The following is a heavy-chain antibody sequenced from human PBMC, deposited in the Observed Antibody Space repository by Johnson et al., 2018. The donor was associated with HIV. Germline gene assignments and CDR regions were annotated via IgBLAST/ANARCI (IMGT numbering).Heavy chain of an antibody. J-gene: IGHJ3*02. Sequence: VQLVESGGGLVQPGGSLRLSCAASGFTVYSNYMNWVRQAPGKGLEWVSVIYSGGSTYYADSVKGRFTISRDNSKNTLYLQMNSLEAEDTALYYCARFLGYYDSNGYYFGDGFDIWGQGTMVTVSS. CDR3: ARFLGYYDSNGYYFGDGFDI. V-gene: IGHV3-66*01. CDR2: IYSGGST. D-gene: IGHD3-22*01. CDR1: GFTVYSNY.